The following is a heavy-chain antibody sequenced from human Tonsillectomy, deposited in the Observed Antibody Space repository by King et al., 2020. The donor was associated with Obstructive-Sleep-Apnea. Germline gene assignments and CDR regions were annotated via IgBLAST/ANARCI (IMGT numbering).Heavy chain of an antibody. D-gene: IGHD6-13*01. CDR1: GYTFTGYY. J-gene: IGHJ4*02. Sequence: VQLVESGAEVKKPGASVKVSCKASGYTFTGYYMHWVRQAPGQGLEWMGWINPDSGGTNCAQKFQGRVIMTRDTSISTDNMELSRLRSDDTAVYYCAGVVAAGMFRLWTTFLSYWGQGTLVTVSS. CDR3: AGVVAAGMFRLWTTFLSY. CDR2: INPDSGGT. V-gene: IGHV1-2*02.